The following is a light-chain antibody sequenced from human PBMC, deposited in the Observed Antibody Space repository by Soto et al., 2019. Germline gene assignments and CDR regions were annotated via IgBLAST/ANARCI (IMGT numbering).Light chain of an antibody. V-gene: IGKV3-20*01. CDR1: QRVGSNY. CDR2: GAS. CDR3: QQYGSSFT. Sequence: EVALTQSPVTLSLSPGERAALSCRASQRVGSNYLAWYQQKPGQAPRLLIYGASSRATGIPDRFSGSGSGTDFTLTIRRLEPEDFAVYYCQQYGSSFTFGQGTRLEI. J-gene: IGKJ5*01.